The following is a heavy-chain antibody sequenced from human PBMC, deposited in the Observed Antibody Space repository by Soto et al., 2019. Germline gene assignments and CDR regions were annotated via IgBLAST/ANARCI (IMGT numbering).Heavy chain of an antibody. CDR3: ARDRLGQWLVNDAFDI. CDR2: ISAYNGNT. V-gene: IGHV1-18*04. D-gene: IGHD6-19*01. Sequence: ASVKVSCKASGYTFTSYGISWVRQAPGQGLEWMGWISAYNGNTNYAQKLQGRVTMTTDTSTSTAYVELRSLRSDDTAVYYCARDRLGQWLVNDAFDIWGQGTMVTVSS. J-gene: IGHJ3*02. CDR1: GYTFTSYG.